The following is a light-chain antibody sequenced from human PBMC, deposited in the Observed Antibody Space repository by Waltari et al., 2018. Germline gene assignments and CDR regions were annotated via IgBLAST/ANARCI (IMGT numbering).Light chain of an antibody. CDR3: CSFAGSATSVV. CDR1: RSDVGGYNL. V-gene: IGLV2-23*02. Sequence: QSALTQPASVSGSPGQSITISCTGTRSDVGGYNLVSWYQQHPGKAPKFIIYEVTKRPSGVSNRFSGSKSGNTASLTISGLQAEDEADYYCCSFAGSATSVVFGGGTKLTVL. J-gene: IGLJ2*01. CDR2: EVT.